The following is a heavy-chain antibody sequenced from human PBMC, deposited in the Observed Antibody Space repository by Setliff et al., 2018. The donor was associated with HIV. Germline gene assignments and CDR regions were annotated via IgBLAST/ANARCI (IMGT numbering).Heavy chain of an antibody. J-gene: IGHJ4*02. D-gene: IGHD3-3*01. V-gene: IGHV1-18*01. CDR1: GYTFNNYG. CDR2: IATYNGNT. CDR3: ARSPNGGNFWSGYFVLDY. Sequence: GASVKVSCKASGYTFNNYGISWVRQAPGQGPEWVGWIATYNGNTNYAQRLQGRVALTTDTSTSTAYMELRSLRNDDTAVYYCARSPNGGNFWSGYFVLDYWGQGTLVTVSS.